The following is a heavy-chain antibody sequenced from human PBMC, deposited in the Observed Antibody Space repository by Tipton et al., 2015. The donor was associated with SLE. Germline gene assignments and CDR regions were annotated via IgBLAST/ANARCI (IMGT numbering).Heavy chain of an antibody. V-gene: IGHV4-31*03. D-gene: IGHD3-9*01. CDR2: IHHSGTT. Sequence: LRLSCTVSGVSTSSGGYFWNWSRHYPGKGLEWIGSIHHSGTTHYNPSLKSRVTLAVDTSKNQFSLKLSVVTAADTAVYYCVSSGYPLGTFESWGQGTMVTVSS. CDR3: VSSGYPLGTFES. CDR1: GVSTSSGGYF. J-gene: IGHJ3*02.